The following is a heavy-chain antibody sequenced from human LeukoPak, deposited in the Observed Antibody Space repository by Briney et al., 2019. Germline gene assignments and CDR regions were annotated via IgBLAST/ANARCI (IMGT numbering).Heavy chain of an antibody. CDR3: AKGSYYDSSGSFYFDY. D-gene: IGHD3-22*01. CDR2: ISGSGGVT. Sequence: PGGSLRLSCAASGFTFSTYAMTWVRQAPGRGLEWVSAISGSGGVTYYVDSVKGRFTISRDNSKNTLYVQVNSLGTEDTAAYYCAKGSYYDSSGSFYFDYWGQGTLVTVSS. V-gene: IGHV3-23*01. CDR1: GFTFSTYA. J-gene: IGHJ4*02.